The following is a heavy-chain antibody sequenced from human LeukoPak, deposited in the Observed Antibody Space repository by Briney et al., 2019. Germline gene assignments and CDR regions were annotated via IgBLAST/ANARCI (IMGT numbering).Heavy chain of an antibody. J-gene: IGHJ4*02. CDR2: INSDGSST. Sequence: SGGSLRLSCAASGFTFSSYWMHWVRQGPGKGLVWVSRINSDGSSTTYADSVKGRFTVSRDNAKKTLYLQMNSLRAEDTAVYYCARVKAGSYYGTAEGLDYWGQGTLVTVSS. V-gene: IGHV3-74*01. D-gene: IGHD1-26*01. CDR3: ARVKAGSYYGTAEGLDY. CDR1: GFTFSSYW.